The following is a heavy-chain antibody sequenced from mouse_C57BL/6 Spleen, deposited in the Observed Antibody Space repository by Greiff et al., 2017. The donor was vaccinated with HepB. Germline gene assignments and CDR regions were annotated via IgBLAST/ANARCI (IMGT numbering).Heavy chain of an antibody. V-gene: IGHV5-4*01. CDR3: ARGNDYYWYFDV. CDR2: ISDGGSYT. J-gene: IGHJ1*03. D-gene: IGHD2-4*01. Sequence: EVQGVESGGGLVKPGGSLKLSCAASGFTFSSYAMSWVRQTPEKRLEWVATISDGGSYTYYPDNVKGRFTISRDNAKNNLYLQMSHLKSEDTAMYYCARGNDYYWYFDVWGTGTTVTVSS. CDR1: GFTFSSYA.